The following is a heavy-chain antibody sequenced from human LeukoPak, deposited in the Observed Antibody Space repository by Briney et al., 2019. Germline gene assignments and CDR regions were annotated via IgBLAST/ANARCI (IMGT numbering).Heavy chain of an antibody. V-gene: IGHV3-21*01. CDR2: ISSSSSYI. Sequence: GGSLRLSCAASGFTFSSYSMNWVRQAPGKGLEWVSSISSSSSYIYYADSVKGRFTISRDNAKNSLYLQMNSLRAEDTAVYYCARGQQLAPHDAFDIWGQGTMVTVSS. CDR3: ARGQQLAPHDAFDI. D-gene: IGHD6-13*01. CDR1: GFTFSSYS. J-gene: IGHJ3*02.